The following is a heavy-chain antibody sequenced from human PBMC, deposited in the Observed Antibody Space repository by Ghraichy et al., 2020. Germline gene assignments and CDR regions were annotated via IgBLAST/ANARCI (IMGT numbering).Heavy chain of an antibody. Sequence: SETLSLTCNVSGGSISSRGSYWTWIRQRPGRGLEWIGYIYSSGVTSYNPSLKSRVTFSVDTSKNQFSLKCSSVIAADTAVYYCARDHVRFYGVDVWGQGTSVSVSS. CDR1: GGSISSRGSY. D-gene: IGHD3-3*01. J-gene: IGHJ6*02. V-gene: IGHV4-31*03. CDR3: ARDHVRFYGVDV. CDR2: IYSSGVT.